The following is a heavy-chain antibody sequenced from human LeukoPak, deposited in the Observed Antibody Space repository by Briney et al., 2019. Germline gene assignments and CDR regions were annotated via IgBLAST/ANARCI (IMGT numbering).Heavy chain of an antibody. CDR1: GYTFTGYS. CDR2: INPNSGGT. Sequence: ASVKVSCMASGYTFTGYSMHWVRQAPGQGLEWVGWINPNSGGTNFAQKFQGRVTMTRDTSISTAYMELSRLRSDDTAVYYCARAMVASRASFDYWGQGTLVTVSS. J-gene: IGHJ4*02. D-gene: IGHD5-12*01. V-gene: IGHV1-2*02. CDR3: ARAMVASRASFDY.